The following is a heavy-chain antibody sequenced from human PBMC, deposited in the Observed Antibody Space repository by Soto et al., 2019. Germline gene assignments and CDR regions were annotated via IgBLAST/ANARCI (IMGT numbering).Heavy chain of an antibody. CDR1: GGSVSSGSYQ. Sequence: PSETLSLTCTVSGGSVSSGSYQWTWIRQPPGKGLEWIGYIHVSGSTNDNPSLKGRVTMSIDTSKNQSSLKLSSVTAADTAVYYCARDGHGMDVWGQGTKVTVSS. V-gene: IGHV4-61*01. J-gene: IGHJ6*02. CDR3: ARDGHGMDV. CDR2: IHVSGST.